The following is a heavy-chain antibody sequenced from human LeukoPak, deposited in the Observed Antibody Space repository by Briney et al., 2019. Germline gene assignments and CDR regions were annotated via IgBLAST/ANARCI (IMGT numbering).Heavy chain of an antibody. CDR3: ASSSRDYYGSGSYYGPNRYYYGMDV. CDR1: GGSISSGDYY. V-gene: IGHV4-30-4*01. J-gene: IGHJ6*02. CDR2: IYYSGST. Sequence: PSETLSLTCTVSGGSISSGDYYWSWIRQPPGKGLEWIGCIYYSGSTYYNPSLKSRVTISVDTSKNQFSLKLSSVTAADTAVYYCASSSRDYYGSGSYYGPNRYYYGMDVWGQGTTATVSS. D-gene: IGHD3-10*01.